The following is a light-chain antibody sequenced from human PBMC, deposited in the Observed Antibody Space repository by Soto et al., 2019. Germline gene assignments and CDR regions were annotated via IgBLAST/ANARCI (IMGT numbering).Light chain of an antibody. CDR3: QKYNSAPPP. Sequence: DIQMTQSPSSLSASVGDRVTITCRASQGISNYLAWYQQKPGKVPKLLIYAASTLQSGVPSRFSGSGSGTDFTLTICSLQPEDVATYYCQKYNSAPPPFGGGTKVEIK. V-gene: IGKV1-27*01. CDR1: QGISNY. J-gene: IGKJ4*01. CDR2: AAS.